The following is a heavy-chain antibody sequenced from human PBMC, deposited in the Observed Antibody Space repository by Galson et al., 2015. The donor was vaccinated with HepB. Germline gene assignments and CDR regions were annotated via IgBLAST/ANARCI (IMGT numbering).Heavy chain of an antibody. CDR3: ARVPRYYFDY. Sequence: SETLSLTCAVYGETFNTYYWSWIRQPPGKGLEWIGEINHSGSTNYNPSLKSRVTISIDTSKIQFSLKLSSVTAADTAVYYCARVPRYYFDYWGQGSQVTVSS. V-gene: IGHV4-34*01. CDR1: GETFNTYY. J-gene: IGHJ4*02. CDR2: INHSGST.